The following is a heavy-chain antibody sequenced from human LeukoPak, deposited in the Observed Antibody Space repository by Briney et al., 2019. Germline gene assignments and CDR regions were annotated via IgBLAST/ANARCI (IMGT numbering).Heavy chain of an antibody. J-gene: IGHJ6*02. V-gene: IGHV1-69*04. CDR3: ARDRIAARRVGYYYYGMDV. CDR2: IIPILGIA. Sequence: SVKVSCKASGGTFSSYAISWVRQAPGQGLEWMGRIIPILGIANYAQKFQGRVTITADKSTSTAYMELSSLRSEDTAVYYCARDRIAARRVGYYYYGMDVWGQGTTVTVSS. D-gene: IGHD6-6*01. CDR1: GGTFSSYA.